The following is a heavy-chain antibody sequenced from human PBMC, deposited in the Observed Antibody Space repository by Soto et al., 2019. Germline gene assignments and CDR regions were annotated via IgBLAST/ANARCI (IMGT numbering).Heavy chain of an antibody. CDR2: INHSGST. D-gene: IGHD3-22*01. J-gene: IGHJ4*02. V-gene: IGHV4-34*01. Sequence: SDTLSLTCAVYGGSFSGYYWSWIRQPPGKGLEWIGEINHSGSTNYNPSLKSRVTISVDTSKNQFSLKLSSVTAADTAVYYCARGRPTNYYDSSGYYYRAYFFDYWGQGTLVTVSS. CDR1: GGSFSGYY. CDR3: ARGRPTNYYDSSGYYYRAYFFDY.